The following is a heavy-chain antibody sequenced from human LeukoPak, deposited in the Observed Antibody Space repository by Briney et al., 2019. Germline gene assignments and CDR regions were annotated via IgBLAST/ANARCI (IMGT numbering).Heavy chain of an antibody. CDR2: ISAYNGNT. D-gene: IGHD1-26*01. V-gene: IGHV1-18*01. J-gene: IGHJ4*02. CDR3: AMTPWGSGSYYDHFDY. CDR1: GYTFTSYG. Sequence: GASVKVSCKASGYTFTSYGISWVRQAPGQGLEWMGWISAYNGNTNYAQKLQGRVTMTTDTSTSTAYMELRSLRSDDTAVYYCAMTPWGSGSYYDHFDYWGQGTLVTVSS.